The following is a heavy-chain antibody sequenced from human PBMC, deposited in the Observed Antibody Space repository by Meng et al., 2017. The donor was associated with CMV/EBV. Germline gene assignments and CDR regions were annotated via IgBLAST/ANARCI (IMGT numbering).Heavy chain of an antibody. D-gene: IGHD2-2*01. CDR3: ARDSYGYCSSTSCYREGHYYYYYGMDV. CDR1: GYTFTSYY. Sequence: ASVQVSCKASGYTFTSYYMHWVRHAPGQGLEWMGIINPSGGSTSYAQKFQGRVTMTRDTSTSTVYMELSSLRSEDTAVYYCARDSYGYCSSTSCYREGHYYYYYGMDVWGQGTTVTVSS. J-gene: IGHJ6*02. V-gene: IGHV1-46*01. CDR2: INPSGGST.